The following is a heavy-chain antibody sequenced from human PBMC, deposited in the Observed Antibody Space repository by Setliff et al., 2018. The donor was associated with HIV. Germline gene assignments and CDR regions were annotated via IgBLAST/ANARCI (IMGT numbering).Heavy chain of an antibody. CDR2: ISPSSTII. CDR1: GFSFSRSS. J-gene: IGHJ4*02. CDR3: ARDFCGSSCSSGYGYFDH. D-gene: IGHD2-15*01. Sequence: GGSLRLSCGASGFSFSRSSMNWVRQAPGKGLEWVSYISPSSTIIYYPDSVKGRFTTSRDNATNSLYLEMNSLRADDTAVYYCARDFCGSSCSSGYGYFDHWGQGTLVTVSS. V-gene: IGHV3-48*01.